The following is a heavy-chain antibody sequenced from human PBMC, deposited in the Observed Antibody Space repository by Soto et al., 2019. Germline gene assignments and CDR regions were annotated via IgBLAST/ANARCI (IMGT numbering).Heavy chain of an antibody. CDR1: GFIFSNFD. CDR3: VRGLPGWVDP. J-gene: IGHJ5*02. Sequence: EVQLAESGGGLVQPGGSLRLSCGASGFIFSNFDMHWVRQTTEKGLEWVSGIGFAGDTNYSGSVKGRFTISRENAKNSLFLQMNSLRVGNTSGDYCVRGLPGWVDPWGQGTLVTVSS. D-gene: IGHD3-10*01. V-gene: IGHV3-13*01. CDR2: IGFAGDT.